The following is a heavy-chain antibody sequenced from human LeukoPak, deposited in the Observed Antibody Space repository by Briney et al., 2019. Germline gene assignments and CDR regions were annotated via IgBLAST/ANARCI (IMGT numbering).Heavy chain of an antibody. CDR3: ARSDSSGYQNLDAFDI. D-gene: IGHD3-22*01. Sequence: SSETLSLTCIVSGGSISSSGYYWGWIRQPPGKGLEWIGSIYYSGSTYYNPSLKSRVTISVDTSKNQFSLKLSSVTAADTAVYYCARSDSSGYQNLDAFDIWGQGTMVTVSS. V-gene: IGHV4-39*07. CDR1: GGSISSSGYY. CDR2: IYYSGST. J-gene: IGHJ3*02.